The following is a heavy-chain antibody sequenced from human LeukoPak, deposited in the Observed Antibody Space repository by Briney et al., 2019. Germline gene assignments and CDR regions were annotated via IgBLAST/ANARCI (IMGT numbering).Heavy chain of an antibody. CDR3: ARDGIVYYYDSSGYYGFDY. CDR1: GFTFSSYE. Sequence: GGSLRLSCAASGFTFSSYEMNWVRQAPGKGLEWVSYISSSGSTIYYADSVKGRFTISRDNAKNSLYLQMNSLRADDTAVYYCARDGIVYYYDSSGYYGFDYWGQGTLVTVSS. J-gene: IGHJ4*02. CDR2: ISSSGSTI. D-gene: IGHD3-22*01. V-gene: IGHV3-48*03.